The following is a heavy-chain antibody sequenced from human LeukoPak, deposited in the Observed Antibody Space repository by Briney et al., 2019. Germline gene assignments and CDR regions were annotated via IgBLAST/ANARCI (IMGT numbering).Heavy chain of an antibody. CDR3: ARGGSGYDSFYYYGMDV. D-gene: IGHD5-12*01. V-gene: IGHV4-59*01. CDR2: IHYSGST. CDR1: GGSISGFY. Sequence: TSETLSLTCTVSGGSISGFYWSWIRQAPGKGLEWIGRIHYSGSTKYNPSLKSRVTISVDTSKNQFSLKLRSVTAADTAVYYCARGGSGYDSFYYYGMDVWGQGTTVTVSS. J-gene: IGHJ6*02.